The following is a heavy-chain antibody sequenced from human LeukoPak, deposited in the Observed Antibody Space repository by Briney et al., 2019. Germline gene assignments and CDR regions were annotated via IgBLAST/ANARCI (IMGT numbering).Heavy chain of an antibody. D-gene: IGHD1-1*01. CDR1: GFTFSSYS. J-gene: IGHJ5*02. CDR3: AREDYSYNWNDGGYNWFDP. Sequence: GGSLRLSCAASGFTFSSYSMNWVRQAPGKGLEWVSYISSSSSTIYYADSVKGRFTISRDNAKNSLYLQMNSLRAEDTAVYYCAREDYSYNWNDGGYNWFDPWGQGTLVTVSS. V-gene: IGHV3-48*01. CDR2: ISSSSSTI.